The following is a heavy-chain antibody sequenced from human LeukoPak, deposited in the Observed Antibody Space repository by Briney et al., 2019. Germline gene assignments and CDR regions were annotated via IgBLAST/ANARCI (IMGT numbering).Heavy chain of an antibody. J-gene: IGHJ4*02. Sequence: GGSLRLSCAASGFTFSGYSMNWVRQAPGKGLEWVSSISCSSSYIYYADSVKGRFTIPRDNAKNSLYLQMNSLRAEDTAVYYCERGARCGVLLFYYFDYGGQGTLVTVPS. CDR3: ERGARCGVLLFYYFDY. V-gene: IGHV3-21*01. D-gene: IGHD2-15*01. CDR1: GFTFSGYS. CDR2: ISCSSSYI.